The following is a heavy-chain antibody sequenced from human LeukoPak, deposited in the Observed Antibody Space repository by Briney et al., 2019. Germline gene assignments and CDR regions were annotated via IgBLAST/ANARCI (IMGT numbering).Heavy chain of an antibody. Sequence: GGSLRLSCAAAGFTCSSYAMSWVRQAPGKGLEWVSGISGSSGTINYADPVKGRFTISRDNSRNTLYLQMNSLRVEDTALYYCAKRLGDPRAFDSWGQGTLVTVSS. D-gene: IGHD2-21*02. CDR2: ISGSSGTI. CDR1: GFTCSSYA. V-gene: IGHV3-23*01. CDR3: AKRLGDPRAFDS. J-gene: IGHJ4*02.